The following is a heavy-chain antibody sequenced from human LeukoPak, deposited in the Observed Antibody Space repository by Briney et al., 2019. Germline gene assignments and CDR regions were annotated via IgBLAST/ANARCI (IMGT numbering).Heavy chain of an antibody. J-gene: IGHJ4*02. Sequence: SETLSLTCTVSGGSISSSSYYCGWIRQPPGKGLEWIGCIYYSGSTYYHPSLESRVTISVDTSKNQFSLKLSSVTAADTAVYYCARVQRGSYGYWGQGTLVTVSS. V-gene: IGHV4-39*07. CDR3: ARVQRGSYGY. D-gene: IGHD1-26*01. CDR2: IYYSGST. CDR1: GGSISSSSYY.